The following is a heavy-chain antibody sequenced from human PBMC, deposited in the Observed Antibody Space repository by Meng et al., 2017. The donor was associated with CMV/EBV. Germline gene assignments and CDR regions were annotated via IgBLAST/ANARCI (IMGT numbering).Heavy chain of an antibody. CDR1: GFTFSSYE. D-gene: IGHD2-2*02. J-gene: IGHJ6*02. CDR2: ISSSSSYI. V-gene: IGHV3-21*01. Sequence: GGSLRLSCAASGFTFSSYEMNWVRQAPGKGLEWVSSISSSSSYIYYADSVKGRFTISRDNAKNSLYLQMNSLRAEDTAVYYCARDRYCSSTSCYTYYYYGMDVWGQGTTVTVSS. CDR3: ARDRYCSSTSCYTYYYYGMDV.